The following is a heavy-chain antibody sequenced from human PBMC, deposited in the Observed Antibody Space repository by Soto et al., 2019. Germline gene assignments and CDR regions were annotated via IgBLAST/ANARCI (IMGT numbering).Heavy chain of an antibody. J-gene: IGHJ6*02. V-gene: IGHV3-13*04. CDR2: IGTAGDT. D-gene: IGHD1-1*01. CDR3: ARDRREPYDYGLDV. Sequence: EVQLVESGGGLVQPGGSLRLSCAASGFTFSTYDMYWVRQPTGKGLEWVSSIGTAGDTYYPGSVKGRFTISRENAKSSLYLQMTSLRVGDTAVYYCARDRREPYDYGLDVWGQGTTVTVS. CDR1: GFTFSTYD.